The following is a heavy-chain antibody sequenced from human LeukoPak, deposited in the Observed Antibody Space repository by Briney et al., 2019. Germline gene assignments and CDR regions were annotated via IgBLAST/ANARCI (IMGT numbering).Heavy chain of an antibody. V-gene: IGHV3-7*01. D-gene: IGHD4-11*01. J-gene: IGHJ6*03. CDR3: ARDPGYSNGDYMDV. Sequence: GGSLRLSCAASGFTFNSYCRSWVRQAPGKGLEGVANIKQDGSEKHYVDSVKGRFTISRDNAKNSLYLQMNSLRAEDTAVYYCARDPGYSNGDYMDVWGKGTTVTVSS. CDR2: IKQDGSEK. CDR1: GFTFNSYC.